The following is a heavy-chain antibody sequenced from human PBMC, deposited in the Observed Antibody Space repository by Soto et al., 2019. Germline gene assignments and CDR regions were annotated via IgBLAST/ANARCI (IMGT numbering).Heavy chain of an antibody. CDR1: GGSVSNKSAA. Sequence: SQTLSLTCAISGGSVSNKSAAWNWIRQSPSRGLEWLGRTYYTSRWYNDYAVSVMGRITINPDTSRNQFSLQLNSVTPEDTAVYYCARDRSPGSTSWYDCWGQGALVTVSS. D-gene: IGHD2-2*01. CDR2: TYYTSRWYN. CDR3: ARDRSPGSTSWYDC. J-gene: IGHJ5*01. V-gene: IGHV6-1*01.